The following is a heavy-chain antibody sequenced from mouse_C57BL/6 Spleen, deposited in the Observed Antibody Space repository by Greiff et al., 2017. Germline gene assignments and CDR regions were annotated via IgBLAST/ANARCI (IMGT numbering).Heavy chain of an antibody. D-gene: IGHD2-3*01. CDR2: INPYNGGT. V-gene: IGHV1-19*01. CDR1: GYTFTDYY. CDR3: ARDDGYQFAY. J-gene: IGHJ3*01. Sequence: EVQLQQSGPVLVKPGASVKMSCKASGYTFTDYYMNWVKQSHGKSLEWIGVINPYNGGTSYNQKFKGKATLTVDKSSSTAYMELNSLTSKDSAVYYCARDDGYQFAYWGQGTLVTVSA.